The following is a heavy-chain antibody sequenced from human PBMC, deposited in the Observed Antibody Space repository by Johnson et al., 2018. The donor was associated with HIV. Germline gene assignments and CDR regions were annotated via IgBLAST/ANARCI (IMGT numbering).Heavy chain of an antibody. D-gene: IGHD3/OR15-3a*01. CDR2: ISGSGTST. J-gene: IGHJ3*02. CDR1: GFTFSSYG. Sequence: EQLVESGGGVVQPGGSLRLSCAASGFTFSSYGMHWVRQAPGKGLEWVSGISGSGTSTYYADSVKGRFTIFRDNSRNTLYLQMNSLRVDDTAVYYCAKGPAAVFGLVADIWGQGTKVTVSS. V-gene: IGHV3-23*04. CDR3: AKGPAAVFGLVADI.